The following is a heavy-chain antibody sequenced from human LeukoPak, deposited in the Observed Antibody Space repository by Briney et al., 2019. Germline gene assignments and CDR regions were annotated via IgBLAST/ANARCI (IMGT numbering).Heavy chain of an antibody. V-gene: IGHV1-46*01. CDR1: GYTFTSYY. Sequence: ASVKVSCKASGYTFTSYYMRWVQQAPGQGLEWMGIINPSGGSTSYAQKFQGRVTMTRDTSTSTVYMELSSLRSEDTAVYYCAYRIAVAGTQFDYWGQGTLVTVSS. J-gene: IGHJ4*02. CDR3: AYRIAVAGTQFDY. CDR2: INPSGGST. D-gene: IGHD6-19*01.